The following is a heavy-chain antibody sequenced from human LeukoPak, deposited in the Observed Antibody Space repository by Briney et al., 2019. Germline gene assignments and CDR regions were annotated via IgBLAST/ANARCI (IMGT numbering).Heavy chain of an antibody. Sequence: GRSLRLSCAASGFTFSSYAMHWVRQAPGKGLEWVAVISYDGSNKYYADSVKGRFTISRDNAKNSLYLQMNSLRAEDTAVYYCARRYSYWGQGTLVTVSS. CDR1: GFTFSSYA. V-gene: IGHV3-30*04. CDR2: ISYDGSNK. CDR3: ARRYSY. J-gene: IGHJ4*02. D-gene: IGHD4-11*01.